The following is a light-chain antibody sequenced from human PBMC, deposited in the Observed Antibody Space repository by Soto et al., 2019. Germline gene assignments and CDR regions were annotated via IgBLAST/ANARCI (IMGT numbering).Light chain of an antibody. Sequence: EIVLTQSPGTLSLSPGERATLSCRASQSVSSSYLAWYQQKPGQAPRLLIYGASSRATGIPARFSGSGSGTDFTLTISSLEPEDFAVYYCQQRSNWPFTFGGGTKVEIK. CDR1: QSVSSSY. CDR2: GAS. CDR3: QQRSNWPFT. V-gene: IGKV3D-20*02. J-gene: IGKJ4*01.